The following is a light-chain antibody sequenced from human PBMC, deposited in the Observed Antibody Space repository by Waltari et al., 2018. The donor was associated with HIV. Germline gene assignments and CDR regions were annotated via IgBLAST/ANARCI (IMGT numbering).Light chain of an antibody. CDR3: QQYYTTPLT. V-gene: IGKV4-1*01. CDR2: WAS. Sequence: DIVMTQSPDSLAVSLGARATINCKSSQSVLYSSNNKNYLAWYQQKPGQPPKLLIYWASARESGVPGRFSGSGSGTDFTLTISSLHAEDVAVYYCQQYYTTPLTFGGGTKVEIK. J-gene: IGKJ4*01. CDR1: QSVLYSSNNKNY.